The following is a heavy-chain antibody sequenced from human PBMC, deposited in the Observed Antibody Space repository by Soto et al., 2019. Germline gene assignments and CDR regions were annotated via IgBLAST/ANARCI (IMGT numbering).Heavy chain of an antibody. J-gene: IGHJ3*02. V-gene: IGHV5-51*01. CDR1: GYSFTSYW. CDR2: IYPGDSDT. D-gene: IGHD2-2*02. CDR3: TTELSLYCISTSCYSDAFDI. Sequence: GESLKISCKGSGYSFTSYWIGWVRQMPGKGLEWMGIIYPGDSDTRYSPSFQGQVTISADKSISTAYLQMNSLKTEDTAVYYCTTELSLYCISTSCYSDAFDIWGQGTMVTVSS.